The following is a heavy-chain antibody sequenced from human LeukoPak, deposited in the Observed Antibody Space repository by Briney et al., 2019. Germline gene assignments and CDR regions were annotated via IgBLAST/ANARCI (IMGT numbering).Heavy chain of an antibody. Sequence: GGSLRLSCAASGFTFSSYGMHWVRQAPGKGLEWVAVISYNGSNKYYGDSVKGRFTISRDNSKNTLYLQMNSLRAEDTAVYYCAKDGGRGYSYGYVDYWGQGTLVTVSS. CDR1: GFTFSSYG. CDR2: ISYNGSNK. D-gene: IGHD5-18*01. CDR3: AKDGGRGYSYGYVDY. J-gene: IGHJ4*02. V-gene: IGHV3-30*18.